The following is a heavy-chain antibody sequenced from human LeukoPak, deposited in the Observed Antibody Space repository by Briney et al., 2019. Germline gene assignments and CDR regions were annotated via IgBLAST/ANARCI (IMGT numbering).Heavy chain of an antibody. V-gene: IGHV3-11*04. CDR2: ISSSGSTI. CDR3: AKDFGNPPNYYGSGSYYNLLYYYYMDV. CDR1: GFTFNDYY. Sequence: GGSLRLSCAASGFTFNDYYTSWIRQAPGKGLEWVSYISSSGSTIYYADSVKGRFTISRDNAKNSLYLQMNSLRAEDTAVYYCAKDFGNPPNYYGSGSYYNLLYYYYMDVWGKGTTVTVSS. J-gene: IGHJ6*03. D-gene: IGHD3-10*01.